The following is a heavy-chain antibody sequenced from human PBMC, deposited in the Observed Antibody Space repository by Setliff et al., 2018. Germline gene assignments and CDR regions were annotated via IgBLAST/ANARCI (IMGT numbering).Heavy chain of an antibody. J-gene: IGHJ5*02. CDR1: GYTFTSYG. V-gene: IGHV1-18*01. CDR2: ISAYNGNA. CDR3: ARATRDSDGWYYEYSWFDP. D-gene: IGHD6-19*01. Sequence: ASVKVSCKASGYTFTSYGISWVRQAPGQGLEWMGWISAYNGNANYAQKLQGRLTMTTDTSTSTAYMELRSLRSDDTAVYYCARATRDSDGWYYEYSWFDPWGQGTLVTVSS.